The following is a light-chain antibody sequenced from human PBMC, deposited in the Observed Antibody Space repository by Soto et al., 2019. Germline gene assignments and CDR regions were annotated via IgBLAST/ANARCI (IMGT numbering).Light chain of an antibody. V-gene: IGKV1-13*02. CDR1: QGIGSA. Sequence: AIHLTQSPSSLSASVGDRVTIPCRASQGIGSALAWYQQKPGKPPKFLIYDASTLASGVPSRFSGSGSGTDFTLTIGSLQPEDFATYYCQQFNSSRALTFGGGTKVDIK. J-gene: IGKJ4*01. CDR2: DAS. CDR3: QQFNSSRALT.